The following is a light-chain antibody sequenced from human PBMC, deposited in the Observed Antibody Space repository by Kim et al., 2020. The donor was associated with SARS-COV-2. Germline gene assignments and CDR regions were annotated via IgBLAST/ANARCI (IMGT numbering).Light chain of an antibody. J-gene: IGKJ1*01. CDR3: QQRASWPVT. V-gene: IGKV3-11*01. Sequence: LCTGERATLSCRASQSISGYLAWYQQKLGQPPRLLIYDASNRSTAIPARFSGSGSETDFNLTISTLEPEDFAIYYCQQRASWPVTFGQGTKVDIK. CDR1: QSISGY. CDR2: DAS.